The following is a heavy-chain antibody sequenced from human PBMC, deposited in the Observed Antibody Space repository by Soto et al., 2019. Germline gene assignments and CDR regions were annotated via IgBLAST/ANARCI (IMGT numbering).Heavy chain of an antibody. D-gene: IGHD3-22*01. V-gene: IGHV1-18*01. CDR3: AREGVGYYDSSGYPAWQAFDI. J-gene: IGHJ3*02. CDR1: GGTFSSYG. CDR2: ISAYNGNT. Sequence: ASVKVSCKASGGTFSSYGISWVRQAPGQGLEWMGWISAYNGNTNYAQKLQGRVTMTTDTSTSTAYMELRSLRSDDTAVYYCAREGVGYYDSSGYPAWQAFDIWGQGTMVTVSS.